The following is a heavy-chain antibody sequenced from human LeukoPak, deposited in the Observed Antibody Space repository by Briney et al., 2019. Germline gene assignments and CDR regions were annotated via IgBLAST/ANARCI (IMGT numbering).Heavy chain of an antibody. CDR1: GGTFSSYA. CDR3: ARWTTVTTAFDY. CDR2: IIPIFGTA. D-gene: IGHD4-17*01. V-gene: IGHV1-69*13. Sequence: ASVKVSCKASGGTFSSYAISWVRQAPGQGLEWMGGIIPIFGTANYAKKFQGRVTITADESTSTAYMELSSLRSEDTAVYYCARWTTVTTAFDYWGPGTLVTVSS. J-gene: IGHJ4*02.